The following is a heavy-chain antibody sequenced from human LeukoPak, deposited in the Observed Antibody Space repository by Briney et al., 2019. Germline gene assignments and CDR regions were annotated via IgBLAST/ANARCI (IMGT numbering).Heavy chain of an antibody. Sequence: GGSLRLSCAASGFTFSSYSMNWVRQAPGKGLEWVAHINEDASERYYVGSVQGRFSISRDNAKKSVYLQMNSLRAEDTAVYYCARDLYRIVVVPHYFDYWGQGTLVTVSS. CDR3: ARDLYRIVVVPHYFDY. J-gene: IGHJ4*02. D-gene: IGHD3-22*01. CDR1: GFTFSSYS. CDR2: INEDASER. V-gene: IGHV3-7*01.